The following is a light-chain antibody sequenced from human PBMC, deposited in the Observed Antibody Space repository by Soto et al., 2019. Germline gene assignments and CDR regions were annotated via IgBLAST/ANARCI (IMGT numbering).Light chain of an antibody. CDR1: SSNIGSNY. CDR3: SAWDDSLSGWV. Sequence: QSVLTQPPSASGTPGQRVTISCSGSSSNIGSNYVYWYQQLPGTAPKLLIYRNNQRPSGVPDRFSGSKSGTSASLAISGLQSEDEAAYYCSAWDDSLSGWVFGGGTKLTVL. V-gene: IGLV1-47*01. CDR2: RNN. J-gene: IGLJ3*02.